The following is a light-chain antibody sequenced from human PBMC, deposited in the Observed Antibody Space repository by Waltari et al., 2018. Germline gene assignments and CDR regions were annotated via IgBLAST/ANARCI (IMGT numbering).Light chain of an antibody. CDR3: AAWDASLSGYL. J-gene: IGLJ1*01. V-gene: IGLV1-47*01. CDR1: TSNIGRDN. CDR2: HND. Sequence: QSVLTQPPSASGTPGQRTTISCSGGTSNIGRDNVYWYQQVPGRTPRLLISHNDQRPSGVPDRFSASKSGTSASLAISGLRFEDDADYYCAAWDASLSGYLFGAGTKVTVL.